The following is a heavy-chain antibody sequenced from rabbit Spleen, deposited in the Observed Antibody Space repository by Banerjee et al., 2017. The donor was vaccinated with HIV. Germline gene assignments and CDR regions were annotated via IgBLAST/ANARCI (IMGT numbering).Heavy chain of an antibody. Sequence: QSLEESGGDLVKPGASLTLTCTASGFSFNSNYYICWVRQAPGKGLEWIACIDAGSSGSTYYANWAKGRVTISKTSSTTVTLQMTSLTAADTATYFCARDGAGGSYFALWGPGTLVTVS. D-gene: IGHD8-1*01. J-gene: IGHJ4*01. CDR1: GFSFNSNYY. CDR3: ARDGAGGSYFAL. CDR2: IDAGSSGST. V-gene: IGHV1S40*01.